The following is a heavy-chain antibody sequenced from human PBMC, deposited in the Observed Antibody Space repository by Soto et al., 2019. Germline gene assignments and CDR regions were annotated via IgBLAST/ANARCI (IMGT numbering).Heavy chain of an antibody. CDR2: SNPNSGDT. J-gene: IGHJ5*02. CDR3: ARPYCGSGSGHNWFDP. CDR1: GYIFTGFY. Sequence: HVQLVQSGAEVKKPGASVKVSCKASGYIFTGFYINWVRQAPGQGLEWMGWSNPNSGDTSYAQKFQGRVTMTTDTSISTAYLELSRLTSDDTAVYYCARPYCGSGSGHNWFDPWGQGTLVTVSS. D-gene: IGHD2-21*01. V-gene: IGHV1-2*02.